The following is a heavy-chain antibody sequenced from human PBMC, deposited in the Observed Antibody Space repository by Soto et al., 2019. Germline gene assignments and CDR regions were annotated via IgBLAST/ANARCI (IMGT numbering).Heavy chain of an antibody. J-gene: IGHJ4*02. CDR2: ISYSGST. V-gene: IGHV4-31*03. D-gene: IGHD1-26*01. Sequence: QVQLQESGPGLVKPSQTLSLTCTVSGDSISRGNYWSWIRQHPGKGLQWIGYISYSGSTYYNPSLKSRVTISADTSKSQFSLKLTSVTAADTAVYYCARAAPTAAVDYCGQRSLVTVSS. CDR1: GDSISRGNY. CDR3: ARAAPTAAVDY.